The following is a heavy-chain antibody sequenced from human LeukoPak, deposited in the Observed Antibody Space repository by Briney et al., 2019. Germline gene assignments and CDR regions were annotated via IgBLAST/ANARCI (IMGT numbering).Heavy chain of an antibody. V-gene: IGHV3-30-3*01. Sequence: GSLRLSCAASGFTFSSYAMYLVRQASSKGLEVVAVTSYDGSNKYYADSVKGRFTISRDNSKNTLYLQMNSLRAEDTAVYYCAKGGAYYYDSSAYYRDWGQGTLVTVSS. J-gene: IGHJ4*02. D-gene: IGHD3-22*01. CDR2: TSYDGSNK. CDR3: AKGGAYYYDSSAYYRD. CDR1: GFTFSSYA.